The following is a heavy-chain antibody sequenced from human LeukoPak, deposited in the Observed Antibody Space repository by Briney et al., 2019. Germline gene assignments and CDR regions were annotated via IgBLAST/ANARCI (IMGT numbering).Heavy chain of an antibody. Sequence: PGGSLRLSCAASGFTFSSYGMHWVRQAPGKGLEWVAVISYDGSNKYYADSVKGRFTISRDNSKNTLYLQMNSLRAEDTAVYYCAKDDFDRLPVDYWGQGTLVTVSS. CDR1: GFTFSSYG. CDR3: AKDDFDRLPVDY. D-gene: IGHD3-9*01. V-gene: IGHV3-30*18. CDR2: ISYDGSNK. J-gene: IGHJ4*02.